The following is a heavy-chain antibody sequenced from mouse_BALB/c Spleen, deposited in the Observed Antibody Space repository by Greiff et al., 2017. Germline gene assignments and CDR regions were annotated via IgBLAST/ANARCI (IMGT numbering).Heavy chain of an antibody. D-gene: IGHD1-1*01. CDR3: TRAHYYGNSYDY. J-gene: IGHJ2*01. Sequence: EVQLQQSGTVLARPGASVKMSCKASGYTFTSYWMHWVKQRPGQGLEWIGAIYPGNSDTSYNQKFKGKAKLTAVTSTSTAYMKLSSLTNEDSAVYYCTRAHYYGNSYDYWGQGTTLTVSS. CDR2: IYPGNSDT. V-gene: IGHV1-5*01. CDR1: GYTFTSYW.